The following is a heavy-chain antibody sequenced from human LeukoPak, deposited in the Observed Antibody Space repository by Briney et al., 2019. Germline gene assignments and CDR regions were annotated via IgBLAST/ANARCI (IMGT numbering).Heavy chain of an antibody. CDR3: SMNPGLWWGDFDY. CDR1: GGSISSGDYY. Sequence: SQTLSLTCTVSGGSISSGDYYWRWLRQPPGTGLEWIGYIYYSGSTYYNPSLKSRVTISVDTSKNQFSLKLSSVTAADTAVYYRSMNPGLWWGDFDYWGQGTLFTVSS. V-gene: IGHV4-30-4*01. J-gene: IGHJ4*02. CDR2: IYYSGST. D-gene: IGHD2-21*01.